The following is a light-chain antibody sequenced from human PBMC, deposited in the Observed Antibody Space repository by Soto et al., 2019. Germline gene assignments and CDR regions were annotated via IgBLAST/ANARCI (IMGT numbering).Light chain of an antibody. CDR3: QQYNSDSS. J-gene: IGKJ1*01. CDR1: QSISTW. Sequence: DIQMTQSPSTLSASVGDRVTITCRASQSISTWLAWYQQKPGKAPNLLIYKASSLESRVPSRFSGSGSGTEFTLTINSLQPDDFATYYCQQYNSDSSFGQGTKVEVK. V-gene: IGKV1-5*03. CDR2: KAS.